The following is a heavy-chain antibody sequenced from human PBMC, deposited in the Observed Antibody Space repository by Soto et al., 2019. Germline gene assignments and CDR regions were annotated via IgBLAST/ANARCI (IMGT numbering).Heavy chain of an antibody. Sequence: PGESLKISCKGSGYSFAGYWITWVRQKPGKGLEWMGRIDPSDSQTYYSPSFRGHVTISVTKSITTVFLQWSSLRASDTAVYYCARGGYTSSWYPGYGMDVWGQGTTVTVSS. J-gene: IGHJ6*02. CDR2: IDPSDSQT. V-gene: IGHV5-10-1*01. CDR1: GYSFAGYW. CDR3: ARGGYTSSWYPGYGMDV. D-gene: IGHD6-13*01.